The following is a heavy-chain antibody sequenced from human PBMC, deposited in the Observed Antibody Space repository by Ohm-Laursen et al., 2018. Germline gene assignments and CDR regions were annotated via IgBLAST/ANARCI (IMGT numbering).Heavy chain of an antibody. Sequence: TLSLTCTVSGGSISGYYWSWIRQTAGKGLKWIGRIHSSGSTNYNPSLQSRVTMSGDTSKNQFSLRLSSVTAADTAVYFCARRDITKAFNIWGQGTLVTVSS. CDR3: ARRDITKAFNI. J-gene: IGHJ3*02. D-gene: IGHD2-21*02. CDR1: GGSISGYY. V-gene: IGHV4-4*07. CDR2: IHSSGST.